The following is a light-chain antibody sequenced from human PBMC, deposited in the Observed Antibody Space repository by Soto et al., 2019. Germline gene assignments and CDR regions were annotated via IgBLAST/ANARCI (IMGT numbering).Light chain of an antibody. CDR1: QTLSKSY. Sequence: EIVLTQSPGTLSLSPGQRGTLSCRASQTLSKSYIAWYQQKPGQAPRLLVYGTSHRETGIPDRFSGSGSGTDFTLTIRGVEPEDSAVYYCQQCGTPPLTFGGGTKLEIK. CDR2: GTS. J-gene: IGKJ4*01. CDR3: QQCGTPPLT. V-gene: IGKV3-20*01.